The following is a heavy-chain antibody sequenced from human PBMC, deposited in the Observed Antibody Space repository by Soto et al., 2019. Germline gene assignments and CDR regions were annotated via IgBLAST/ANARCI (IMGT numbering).Heavy chain of an antibody. D-gene: IGHD6-13*01. CDR3: VRGTSGWYGIDY. CDR2: ISPDGSST. V-gene: IGHV3-74*01. Sequence: EVPLVESGGGLVQPGGSLRLSCEASGFTFSNHWIHWVRQPPGKGLLWVSRISPDGSSTNYAGSVEGRFTVSRDNARNTLFLQMNSLRDDDTGEYYCVRGTSGWYGIDYWGQGTVVTVSS. J-gene: IGHJ4*02. CDR1: GFTFSNHW.